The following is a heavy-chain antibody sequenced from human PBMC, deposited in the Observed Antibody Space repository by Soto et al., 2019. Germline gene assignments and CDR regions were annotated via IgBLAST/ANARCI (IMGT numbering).Heavy chain of an antibody. J-gene: IGHJ5*02. CDR2: VNPNTGLT. CDR3: TTLRLDP. D-gene: IGHD3-9*01. V-gene: IGHV1-2*02. CDR1: GYTFTALY. Sequence: VASVKVSCKASGYTFTALYMNWVRQAPGQGLEWMGWVNPNTGLTKYAQKFQGRVSMTRDTSINTAYMELSGLTSDDTAVYYCTTLRLDPWGQGTLVTVS.